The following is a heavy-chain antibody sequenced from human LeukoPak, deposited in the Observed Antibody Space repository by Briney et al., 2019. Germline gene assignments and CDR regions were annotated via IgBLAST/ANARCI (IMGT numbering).Heavy chain of an antibody. CDR2: INHSGST. D-gene: IGHD4-23*01. CDR3: ARGLGYGGNSSY. Sequence: SETLSLTCTVSGGSISSGDYYWSWIRQPPGKGLEWIGEINHSGSTNYNPSLKSRVTISVDTSKNQFSLKLSSVTAADTAVYYCARGLGYGGNSSYWGQGTLVTVSS. V-gene: IGHV4-39*07. J-gene: IGHJ4*02. CDR1: GGSISSGDYY.